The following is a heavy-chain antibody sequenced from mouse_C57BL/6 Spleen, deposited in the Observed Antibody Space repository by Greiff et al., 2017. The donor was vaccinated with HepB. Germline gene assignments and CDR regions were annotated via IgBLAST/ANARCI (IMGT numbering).Heavy chain of an antibody. CDR1: GYTFTDYE. D-gene: IGHD2-5*01. J-gene: IGHJ3*01. Sequence: QVQLQQSGAELVRPGASVTLSCKASGYTFTDYEMHWVKQTPVHGLEWIGAIDPETGGTAYNQKFKGKAILTADKSSSTAYMELRSLTSEDSAVYYCVYSNYEAWFAYWGQGTLVTVSA. CDR2: IDPETGGT. CDR3: VYSNYEAWFAY. V-gene: IGHV1-15*01.